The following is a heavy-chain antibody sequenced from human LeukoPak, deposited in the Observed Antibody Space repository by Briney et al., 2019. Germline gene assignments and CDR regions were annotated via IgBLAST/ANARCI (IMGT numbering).Heavy chain of an antibody. D-gene: IGHD3-16*01. Sequence: GGSLRLSCAASGFTFSSYGMNWVRQAPGKGLEWVSSISSSRSYIYYADSVKGRFTISRDNAKNSLYLQMNSLRAKDTAVYYRARLALRGGLVPWGQGTLVTVSS. CDR2: ISSSRSYI. CDR1: GFTFSSYG. J-gene: IGHJ5*02. CDR3: ARLALRGGLVP. V-gene: IGHV3-21*01.